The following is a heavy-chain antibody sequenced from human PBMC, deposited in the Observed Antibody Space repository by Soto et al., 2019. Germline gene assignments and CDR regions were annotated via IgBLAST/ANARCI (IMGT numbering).Heavy chain of an antibody. J-gene: IGHJ4*02. CDR2: ISYDGREK. D-gene: IGHD6-19*01. Sequence: GGSLRLSCAASVFTFSTYAFHWVRQARGKGLEWLSVISYDGREKYYADSVKGRFTISRDSSKNTVYLQMNSLRAEDTAVYYCARDPLAVTGSFVDYWGQGTLVPVSS. CDR1: VFTFSTYA. CDR3: ARDPLAVTGSFVDY. V-gene: IGHV3-30-3*01.